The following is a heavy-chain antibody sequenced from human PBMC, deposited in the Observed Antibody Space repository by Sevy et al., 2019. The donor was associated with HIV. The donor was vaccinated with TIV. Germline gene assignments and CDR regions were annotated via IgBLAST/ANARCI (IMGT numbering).Heavy chain of an antibody. CDR2: IQSKTDCGTT. CDR1: GFTFSDAW. J-gene: IGHJ6*02. D-gene: IGHD4-17*01. Sequence: GGSLRLSCAASGFTFSDAWMSWVRQAPGKGLEWVVRIQSKTDCGTTDDAAPVKGRFTISRDDSKNTLYLQMNSLKTEDTAVYYCTTEALDGDYGDYYYYGMDVWGQGTLSPSP. CDR3: TTEALDGDYGDYYYYGMDV. V-gene: IGHV3-15*01.